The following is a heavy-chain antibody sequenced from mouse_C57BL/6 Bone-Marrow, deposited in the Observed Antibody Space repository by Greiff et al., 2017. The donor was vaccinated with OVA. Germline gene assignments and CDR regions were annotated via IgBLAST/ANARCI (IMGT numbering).Heavy chain of an antibody. V-gene: IGHV1-18*01. CDR1: GYTFTDYN. CDR2: INPNNGGT. D-gene: IGHD3-2*02. CDR3: ARADSSGFSPLFDY. Sequence: VKLKQSGPELVKPGASVKIPCKASGYTFTDYNMDWVKQSHGKSLEWIGDINPNNGGTIYNQKFKGKATLTVDKSSSTAYMELRSLTSEDTAVYYCARADSSGFSPLFDYWGQGTTLTVSS. J-gene: IGHJ2*01.